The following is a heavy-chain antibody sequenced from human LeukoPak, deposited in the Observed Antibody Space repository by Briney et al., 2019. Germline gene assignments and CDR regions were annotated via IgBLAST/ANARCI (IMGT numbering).Heavy chain of an antibody. D-gene: IGHD3-3*01. Sequence: GGSLRLSCAASGFTFSSYAMSWVRQAPGKGLEWVSAISGSGGSTYYADSVKGRFTISRDNSKNTLYLQMNSLRAEDTAVYYCAKDYDFWSRYGMDVWGQGTTVTVSS. CDR1: GFTFSSYA. V-gene: IGHV3-23*01. CDR3: AKDYDFWSRYGMDV. CDR2: ISGSGGST. J-gene: IGHJ6*02.